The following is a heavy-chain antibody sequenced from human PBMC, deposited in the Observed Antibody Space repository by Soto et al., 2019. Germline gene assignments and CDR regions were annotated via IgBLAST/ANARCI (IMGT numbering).Heavy chain of an antibody. CDR2: MNPNSGNT. D-gene: IGHD3-3*01. J-gene: IGHJ5*02. CDR1: GYTFTSYD. CDR3: ARRTYDFWSGYYINWFDP. V-gene: IGHV1-8*01. Sequence: QVQLVQSGAEVKKPGASVKVSCKASGYTFTSYDINWVRQATGQGLEWMGWMNPNSGNTGYAQKFQGRVTMTRNTSISTAYMELSSLRSEDTAVYYCARRTYDFWSGYYINWFDPWGQGTLVTVSS.